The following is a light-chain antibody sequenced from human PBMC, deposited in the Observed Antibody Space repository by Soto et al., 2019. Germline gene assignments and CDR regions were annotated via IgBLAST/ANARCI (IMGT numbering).Light chain of an antibody. J-gene: IGKJ4*01. CDR1: QSVSSY. V-gene: IGKV3-11*01. CDR3: QQHISWPLT. CDR2: DAS. Sequence: EIVLTQSPATLSLSPGERATLSCRASQSVSSYLAWYQQKPGQTPRLLIYDASNRATGIPPRFSGSGSGTDFTLTISNLEPEDFAVYYCQQHISWPLTFGGGTKVDI.